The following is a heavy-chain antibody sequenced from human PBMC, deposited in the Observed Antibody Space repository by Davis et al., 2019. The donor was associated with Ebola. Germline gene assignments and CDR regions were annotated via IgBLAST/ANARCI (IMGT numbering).Heavy chain of an antibody. J-gene: IGHJ3*02. CDR3: ASLRRTITGMDDGFDI. V-gene: IGHV5-51*01. CDR1: GNSFTSHW. Sequence: GESLKISCTDSGNSFTSHWIGRVRQMPGKGLDWMGIIYTGDSDTRYSPSFRGQVTISAVKSMKTAFLQWSSLKASDSGMYYCASLRRTITGMDDGFDIWGQGTMVTVSS. D-gene: IGHD2-8*02. CDR2: IYTGDSDT.